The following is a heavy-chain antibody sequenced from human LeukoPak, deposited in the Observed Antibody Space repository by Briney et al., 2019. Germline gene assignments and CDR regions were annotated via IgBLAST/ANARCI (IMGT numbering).Heavy chain of an antibody. CDR1: GYTFTDYY. Sequence: ASVKVSCKASGYTFTDYYMHWVRQAPGQGLEWMGWINPNSGGTNYAQKFQGRVTMTRDTSISTAYMELSRLRSDDTAVYYCARGRAYYYGSGSEFDYWGQGTLVTVSS. D-gene: IGHD3-10*01. CDR3: ARGRAYYYGSGSEFDY. CDR2: INPNSGGT. V-gene: IGHV1-2*02. J-gene: IGHJ4*02.